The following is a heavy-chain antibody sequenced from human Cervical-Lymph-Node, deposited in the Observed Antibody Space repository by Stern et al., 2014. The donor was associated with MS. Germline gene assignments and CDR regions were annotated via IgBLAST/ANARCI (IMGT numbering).Heavy chain of an antibody. CDR2: ISAYNGDT. D-gene: IGHD4-17*01. J-gene: IGHJ4*02. Sequence: VQLVESGAEVKKPGASVKVSCKASGYTFTSYGINWVRQAPGQGLEWMGWISAYNGDTNSAQKLQGRVSMTTDTSTSTAYMELRSLRSDDTAVYYCARATTVTPFDYWGQGTLVTVSS. CDR3: ARATTVTPFDY. V-gene: IGHV1-18*04. CDR1: GYTFTSYG.